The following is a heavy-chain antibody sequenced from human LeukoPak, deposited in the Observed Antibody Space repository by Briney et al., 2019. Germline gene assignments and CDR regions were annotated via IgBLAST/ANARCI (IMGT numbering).Heavy chain of an antibody. V-gene: IGHV4-38-2*02. J-gene: IGHJ3*02. D-gene: IGHD3-22*01. CDR1: GYSISSGYY. CDR2: IYHSGST. CDR3: AREGITMIKAPVAFDI. Sequence: NASETLSLTCTVSGYSISSGYYWGWIRQPPGKGLEWIGCIYHSGSTYYNPSLKSRVTISVDTSKNQFSLKLSSVTAADTAVYYCAREGITMIKAPVAFDIWGQGTMVTVSS.